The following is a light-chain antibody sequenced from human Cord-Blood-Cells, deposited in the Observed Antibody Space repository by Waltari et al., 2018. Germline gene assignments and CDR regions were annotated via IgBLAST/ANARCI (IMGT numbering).Light chain of an antibody. V-gene: IGKV3-11*01. CDR2: DES. CDR1: QGVSSY. J-gene: IGKJ2*01. Sequence: EIVLTQSPATLSLSPGERATLSCRASQGVSSYLAWYQQKPGQAPSLLIYDESNRATGIPARFSGSGSGTDFTLTINSLEPEDFAVYYCQQRSNWMYTFGQGTKLEIK. CDR3: QQRSNWMYT.